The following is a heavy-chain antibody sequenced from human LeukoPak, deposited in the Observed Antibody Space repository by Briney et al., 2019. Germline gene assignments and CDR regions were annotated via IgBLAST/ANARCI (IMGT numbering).Heavy chain of an antibody. D-gene: IGHD3-22*01. V-gene: IGHV1-46*01. J-gene: IGHJ4*02. CDR3: ARESGGSSGYTFFGY. CDR2: INPSGGST. Sequence: ASVKVSCKASGYTFTSYYMHWVRQAPGRGLEWMGIINPSGGSTSYAQKFQGRVTMTRDTSTSTVYMELSSLRSEDTAVYYCARESGGSSGYTFFGYWGQGTLVTVSS. CDR1: GYTFTSYY.